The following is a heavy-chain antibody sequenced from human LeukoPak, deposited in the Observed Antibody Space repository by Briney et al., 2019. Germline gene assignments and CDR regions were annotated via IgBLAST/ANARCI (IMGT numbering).Heavy chain of an antibody. CDR1: GGSISSGGYY. CDR2: IYYSGST. Sequence: PSQTLSLTCTVSGGSISSGGYYWSCIRQHPGKGLECIGYIYYSGSTYYNPSLKSRVTVSVDTSKNQFSLKLSSVTAADTAVYYCAWWRATIGAFDIWGQGTMVTVSS. CDR3: AWWRATIGAFDI. D-gene: IGHD5-24*01. V-gene: IGHV4-31*03. J-gene: IGHJ3*02.